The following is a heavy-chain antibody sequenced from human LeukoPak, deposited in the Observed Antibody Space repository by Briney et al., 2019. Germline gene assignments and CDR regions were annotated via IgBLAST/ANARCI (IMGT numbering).Heavy chain of an antibody. CDR2: LSGNGGST. CDR1: GFTFSSYA. V-gene: IGHV3-23*01. J-gene: IGHJ6*02. Sequence: GGSLRLSCAVSGFTFSSYAMSWVRQAPGKGLEWVSALSGNGGSTYYIGSVKGRFTISGDNSKNTLYLQMNSLRAEDTAIYYCAKDLSYGLDVWGHGTTVTVSS. CDR3: AKDLSYGLDV.